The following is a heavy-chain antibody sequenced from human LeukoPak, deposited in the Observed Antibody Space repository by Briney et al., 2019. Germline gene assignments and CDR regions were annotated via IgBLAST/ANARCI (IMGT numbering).Heavy chain of an antibody. V-gene: IGHV4-59*01. Sequence: SETLSLTCTVSGGSISSYYWSWIRQPPGKGLEWIGYIYHSGSTNYNPSLKSRVTISVDTSKNQFSLKLSSVTAADTAVYYCARFGNPTHSGSYYSEYYFDYWGQGTLVTVSS. CDR2: IYHSGST. CDR1: GGSISSYY. J-gene: IGHJ4*02. D-gene: IGHD1-26*01. CDR3: ARFGNPTHSGSYYSEYYFDY.